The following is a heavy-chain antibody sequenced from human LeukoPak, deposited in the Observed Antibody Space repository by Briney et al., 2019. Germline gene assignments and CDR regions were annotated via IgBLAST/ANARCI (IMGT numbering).Heavy chain of an antibody. CDR1: GYTFTNYA. J-gene: IGHJ5*02. D-gene: IGHD3-22*01. CDR2: INAGNGNT. Sequence: GASVKVSCKASGYTFTNYAMHWVRQAPGQRLEWMGWINAGNGNTKYSQKFQGRVTITRDTSASTAYMEVSSLRSEDTAVYYCARLTYYYDSSGQNWFDPWGQGTLVTVSS. CDR3: ARLTYYYDSSGQNWFDP. V-gene: IGHV1-3*01.